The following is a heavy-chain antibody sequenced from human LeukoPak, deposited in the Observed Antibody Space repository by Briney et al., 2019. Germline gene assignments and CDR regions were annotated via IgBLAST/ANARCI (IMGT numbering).Heavy chain of an antibody. CDR1: GYTFTGYY. Sequence: ASVKVSCKASGYTFTGYYMHWVRQAPGQGLEWMGWINPNSGDTHYAQKFQGRVTMTRDTSISTGYMELSRLTSDDTALYYCARGGPSRGSGFYYFDYWGQGTPVTVSS. V-gene: IGHV1-2*02. D-gene: IGHD6-19*01. J-gene: IGHJ4*02. CDR2: INPNSGDT. CDR3: ARGGPSRGSGFYYFDY.